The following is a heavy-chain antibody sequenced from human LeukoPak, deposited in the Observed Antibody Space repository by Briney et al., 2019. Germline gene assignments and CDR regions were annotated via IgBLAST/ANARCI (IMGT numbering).Heavy chain of an antibody. V-gene: IGHV3-48*01. CDR2: ISTGGSTM. J-gene: IGHJ5*01. CDR1: GFTFRSYS. CDR3: IKEAGYCSGGGCYRWFDS. D-gene: IGHD2-15*01. Sequence: GGSLRLSCGASGFTFRSYSMSWVRQAPGKGLECISYISTGGSTMYYADSVKGRFTIARDDAQNSLSLQMNSLRADDTAVYYCIKEAGYCSGGGCYRWFDSWGQGTLVTVSS.